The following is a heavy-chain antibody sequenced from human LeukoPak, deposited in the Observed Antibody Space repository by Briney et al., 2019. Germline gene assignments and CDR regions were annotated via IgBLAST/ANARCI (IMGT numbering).Heavy chain of an antibody. D-gene: IGHD1-26*01. Sequence: SETLSLTCTVSGGSISSSYWTWIRQPPGKGLEWIGYIYHSGSTNYNPSLKSRVTISVDTSKNQFSLKLSSVTAADTAVYYCARGRGGSYSASYYYYGMDVWGQGTTVTVSS. CDR1: GGSISSSY. CDR2: IYHSGST. V-gene: IGHV4-59*01. CDR3: ARGRGGSYSASYYYYGMDV. J-gene: IGHJ6*02.